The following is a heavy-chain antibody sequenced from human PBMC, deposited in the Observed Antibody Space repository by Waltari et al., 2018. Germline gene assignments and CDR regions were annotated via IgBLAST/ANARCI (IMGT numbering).Heavy chain of an antibody. J-gene: IGHJ4*02. Sequence: QMELQESGPRLVKPSETLSLTCNVSGDSISGSRNYWAWLRQPPGKNLQWIGSIYYSGTTYDNPSLKGRVAISVDTSRNQFSLNVNSVTAADTGIYYCARQLRFVDWIPRYFDSWGRGTLATVSS. D-gene: IGHD3-3*01. CDR1: GDSISGSRNY. CDR3: ARQLRFVDWIPRYFDS. V-gene: IGHV4-39*01. CDR2: IYYSGTT.